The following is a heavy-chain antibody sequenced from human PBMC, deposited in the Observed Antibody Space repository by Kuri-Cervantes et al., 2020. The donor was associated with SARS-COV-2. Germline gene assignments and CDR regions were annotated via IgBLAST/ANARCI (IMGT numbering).Heavy chain of an antibody. V-gene: IGHV3-15*07. CDR2: IKSKTEGGTT. Sequence: GESLKISCAASGFTLSNAWMNRVRQAPGTGLEWVGRIKSKTEGGTTDYAAPVKGRFTISRDDSKNTLYLQMNSLQTEDTAVYYCTTDQYRYYYGSGSYSYYYYYGMDVWGQGTTVTVSS. CDR3: TTDQYRYYYGSGSYSYYYYYGMDV. CDR1: GFTLSNAW. D-gene: IGHD3-10*01. J-gene: IGHJ6*02.